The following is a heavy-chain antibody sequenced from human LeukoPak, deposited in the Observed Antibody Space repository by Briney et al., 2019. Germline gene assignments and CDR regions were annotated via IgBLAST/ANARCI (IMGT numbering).Heavy chain of an antibody. Sequence: GGSLRLSCAASGFTFSTYSMNWLRLAPGKGLEWVSSISPDSNYKYYVDSVKGRFTISRDNSKNTLYLEMNSLRAEDTAVYYCAKCGAASRTTCQESAFDMWGQGTMVTVSS. V-gene: IGHV3-21*04. CDR1: GFTFSTYS. CDR3: AKCGAASRTTCQESAFDM. J-gene: IGHJ3*02. CDR2: ISPDSNYK. D-gene: IGHD1-14*01.